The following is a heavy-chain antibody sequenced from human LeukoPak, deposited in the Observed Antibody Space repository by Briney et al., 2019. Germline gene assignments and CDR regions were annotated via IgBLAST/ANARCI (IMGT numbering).Heavy chain of an antibody. J-gene: IGHJ4*02. V-gene: IGHV3-30*18. CDR1: GFSFSSYG. CDR2: VSNDGSTK. Sequence: GGSLRPSCAASGFSFSSYGMHWVRQAPGKGLEWVAIVSNDGSTKYYADSAKGRFTISRDNSKNTLYLQMDSLRAEDSAVYYCAKDEGNTALFTHYFDYWGQGTLVTVSS. D-gene: IGHD5-18*01. CDR3: AKDEGNTALFTHYFDY.